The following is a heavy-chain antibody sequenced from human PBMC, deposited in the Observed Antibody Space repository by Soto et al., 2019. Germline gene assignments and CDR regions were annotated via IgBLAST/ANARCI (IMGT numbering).Heavy chain of an antibody. CDR3: ARDVVVVTATRLYYYYYYGMDV. D-gene: IGHD2-21*02. J-gene: IGHJ6*02. V-gene: IGHV1-18*01. CDR2: ISAYNGNT. CDR1: GYTFTSYG. Sequence: QVQLVQSGAEVKKPGASVKVSCKASGYTFTSYGISWVRQAPGQGLEWMGWISAYNGNTNYAQKLQGRVTMTTDTTTSTTYMELRSLRADDTAVYYCARDVVVVTATRLYYYYYYGMDVWGQGTTGTVSS.